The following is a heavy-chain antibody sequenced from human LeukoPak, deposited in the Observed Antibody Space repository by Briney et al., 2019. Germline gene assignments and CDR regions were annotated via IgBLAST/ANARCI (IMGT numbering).Heavy chain of an antibody. CDR1: GGSISGSSYY. J-gene: IGHJ4*02. V-gene: IGHV4-39*01. CDR3: ARLRGAMTPVTSDFDY. Sequence: SETLSLTCTVSGGSISGSSYYWAWIRQPPGKGLEWIGSGFYSGSAYYNPSLKSRVTISVDTSKNQFSLNLSSLTAADTVVYYCARLRGAMTPVTSDFDYWGQGTLVTVSS. CDR2: GFYSGSA. D-gene: IGHD4-17*01.